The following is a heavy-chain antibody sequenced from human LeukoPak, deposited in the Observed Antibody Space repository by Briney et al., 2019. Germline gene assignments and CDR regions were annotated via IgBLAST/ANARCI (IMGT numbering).Heavy chain of an antibody. Sequence: PGGSLRLSCAASGFTFSSYAMSWVRQAPGKGLEWVSAISGSGGSTYYADSVKGRFTISRDNSKNTLYLQMNSLRAEDTAVYYCANGGSYDSSGYPPFDNWGQGTLVTVSS. V-gene: IGHV3-23*01. CDR1: GFTFSSYA. CDR2: ISGSGGST. J-gene: IGHJ4*02. D-gene: IGHD3-22*01. CDR3: ANGGSYDSSGYPPFDN.